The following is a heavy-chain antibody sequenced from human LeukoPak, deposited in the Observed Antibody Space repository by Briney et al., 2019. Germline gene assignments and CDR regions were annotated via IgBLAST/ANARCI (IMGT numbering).Heavy chain of an antibody. Sequence: GGSLRLSCVASGLNFGESAMHWVRQAPGKGLEWVSLISADGGSAFSADSVKGRFSISRDNSKNSLYLQMDSLRSEDTAMYYCARLGIAAAGTGDYWGQGTLVTVSS. CDR2: ISADGGSA. D-gene: IGHD6-13*01. CDR3: ARLGIAAAGTGDY. J-gene: IGHJ4*02. V-gene: IGHV3-43*02. CDR1: GLNFGESA.